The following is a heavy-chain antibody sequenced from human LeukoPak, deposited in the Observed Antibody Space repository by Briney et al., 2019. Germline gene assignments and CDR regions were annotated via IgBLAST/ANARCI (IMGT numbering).Heavy chain of an antibody. CDR1: GFTFSSYG. Sequence: GRSLRLSCAASGFTFSSYGMHWVRQAPGKGLEWVAVISYDGSNKYYADSVKGRFTISRDNSKNTLYLQMNSLRAEDTAVYYCANLLRWEPYWGQGTLVTVSS. D-gene: IGHD4-23*01. V-gene: IGHV3-30*18. CDR3: ANLLRWEPY. CDR2: ISYDGSNK. J-gene: IGHJ4*02.